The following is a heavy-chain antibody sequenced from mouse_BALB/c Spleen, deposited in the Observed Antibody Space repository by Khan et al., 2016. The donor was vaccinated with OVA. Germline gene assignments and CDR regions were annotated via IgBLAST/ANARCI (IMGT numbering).Heavy chain of an antibody. J-gene: IGHJ3*01. Sequence: QVQLKESGPGLVAPSQSLSITCTVSGFSLTSYGVHWVRQSPGKGLEWLGVIWSGGITDYSAAFISRLSISKDNSKSQVFFKMNSLQANDTAIYYCARNYDYDEGLAYWGQGTLVTVSA. D-gene: IGHD2-4*01. CDR3: ARNYDYDEGLAY. CDR2: IWSGGIT. V-gene: IGHV2-2*02. CDR1: GFSLTSYG.